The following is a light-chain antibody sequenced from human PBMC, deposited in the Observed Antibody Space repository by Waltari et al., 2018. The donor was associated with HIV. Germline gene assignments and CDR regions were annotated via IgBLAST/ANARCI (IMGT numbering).Light chain of an antibody. CDR2: DVS. CDR3: SSYTSSSTLRV. J-gene: IGLJ1*01. V-gene: IGLV2-14*03. Sequence: QSALTPPASVSGSPGQSITISCTGPSRDVGGYNYVSWYQQHPCKAPKLMIYDVSNRPSGVSNRFSGSKAGNTASLTISGLQAEDEADYYCSSYTSSSTLRVFGTGTKVTVL. CDR1: SRDVGGYNY.